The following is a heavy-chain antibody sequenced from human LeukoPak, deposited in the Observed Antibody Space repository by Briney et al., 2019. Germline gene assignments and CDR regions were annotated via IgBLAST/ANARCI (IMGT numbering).Heavy chain of an antibody. CDR2: TYNSGSS. V-gene: IGHV4-59*12. CDR3: AGYYGSGQWDN. D-gene: IGHD3-10*01. CDR1: GGSISSYY. Sequence: SETLSLTCTVSGGSISSYYWSWIRQPPGKGLEWIGYTYNSGSSSYSPSFKRRVTISTDTPRNQFFLRLTSVTAADTAVYYCAGYYGSGQWDNWGQGTLVTVSS. J-gene: IGHJ4*02.